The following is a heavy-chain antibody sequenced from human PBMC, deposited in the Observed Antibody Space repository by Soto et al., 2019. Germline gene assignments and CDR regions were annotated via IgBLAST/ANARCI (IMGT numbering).Heavy chain of an antibody. CDR3: ARLPYYYGSGSYYYYGMDV. Sequence: PGESLRISYKGSGCSFTSYWISWVRQMPGKGLEWMGRIDPSDSYTNYSPSFQGHVTISADKSISTAYLQWSSLKASDTAMYYCARLPYYYGSGSYYYYGMDVWGQGTTVTVSS. V-gene: IGHV5-10-1*01. CDR1: GCSFTSYW. CDR2: IDPSDSYT. J-gene: IGHJ6*02. D-gene: IGHD3-10*01.